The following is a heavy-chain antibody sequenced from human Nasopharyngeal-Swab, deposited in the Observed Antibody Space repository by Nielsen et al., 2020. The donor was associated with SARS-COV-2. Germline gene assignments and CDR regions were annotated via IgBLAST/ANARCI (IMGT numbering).Heavy chain of an antibody. Sequence: GGSLRLSCAASGFTFSSYAMSWVRKAQGKGLEWVSAISGSGGSTYYADSVKGRFTISRDNSKNTLYLQMNSLRAEDTAVYYCAKGYYSSGWYRVDYFDYWGQGTLVTVSS. V-gene: IGHV3-23*01. D-gene: IGHD6-19*01. CDR1: GFTFSSYA. J-gene: IGHJ4*02. CDR2: ISGSGGST. CDR3: AKGYYSSGWYRVDYFDY.